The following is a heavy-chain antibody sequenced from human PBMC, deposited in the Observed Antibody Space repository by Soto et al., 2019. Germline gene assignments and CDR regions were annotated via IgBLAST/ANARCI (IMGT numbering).Heavy chain of an antibody. D-gene: IGHD3-10*01. Sequence: ASVKVSCKASGYTFTSYGISWVRQAPGQGLEWMGWISAYNGNTNYAQKLQGRVTMTTDTSTSTAYMELRSLRSEDTAVYYCARVLLWFGGNTKYYFDYWGQGTLVTVSS. CDR1: GYTFTSYG. CDR2: ISAYNGNT. V-gene: IGHV1-18*01. CDR3: ARVLLWFGGNTKYYFDY. J-gene: IGHJ4*02.